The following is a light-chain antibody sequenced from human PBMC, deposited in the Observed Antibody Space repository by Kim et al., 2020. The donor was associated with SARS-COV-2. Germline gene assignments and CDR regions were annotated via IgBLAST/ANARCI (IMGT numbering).Light chain of an antibody. Sequence: APGKTARITWGGNNMGSKSVHWYQQKPGQAPVLVVYDDSDRPSGIPERFSGSNSGNTATLTISRVEAGDEADYYCQVWDSSSDHVVFGGGTKLTVL. V-gene: IGLV3-21*03. CDR3: QVWDSSSDHVV. J-gene: IGLJ2*01. CDR2: DDS. CDR1: NMGSKS.